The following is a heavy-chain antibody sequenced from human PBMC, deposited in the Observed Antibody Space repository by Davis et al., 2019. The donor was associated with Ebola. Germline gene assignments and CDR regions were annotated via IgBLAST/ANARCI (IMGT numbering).Heavy chain of an antibody. Sequence: GESLKISCAASGFTFSSYGMHWVRQAPGKGLEWVSGISASGGSTYYADSVKGRVTVSRDNSKNTLYLQMNSLGAEDTAVYYCATGGFHTVPLDWGQGTLVTVSS. CDR1: GFTFSSYG. J-gene: IGHJ4*02. CDR2: ISASGGST. D-gene: IGHD4-11*01. CDR3: ATGGFHTVPLD. V-gene: IGHV3-23*01.